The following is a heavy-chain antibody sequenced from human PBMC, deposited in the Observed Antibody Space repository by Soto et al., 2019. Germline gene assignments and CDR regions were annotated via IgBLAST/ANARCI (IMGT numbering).Heavy chain of an antibody. CDR2: IIPILGET. Sequence: QVQFVQSGAEVKKPGASVKVSCKASGTIFSSYTISWVRQAPGQGLEWMGRIIPILGETNSAQKFQGRVTLTADKSTNTAYMELNSLRLEDTALYYCARGLGGRMDDWGQGTTVTVSS. D-gene: IGHD3-16*01. J-gene: IGHJ6*02. CDR3: ARGLGGRMDD. CDR1: GTIFSSYT. V-gene: IGHV1-69*04.